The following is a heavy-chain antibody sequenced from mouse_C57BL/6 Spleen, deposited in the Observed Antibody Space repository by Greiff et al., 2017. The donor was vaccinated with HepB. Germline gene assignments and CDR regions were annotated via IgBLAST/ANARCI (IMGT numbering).Heavy chain of an antibody. CDR3: AREEIYYYGSAGFAY. CDR2: INHNYGTT. V-gene: IGHV1-39*01. Sequence: EVQLQQSGPELVKPGASVKISCKASCYSFTDYNMNWVKLSNGKSLEWIGVINHNYGTTSYNQKFKGKATLTVDQSSSTAYMQLNSLTSEDSAVYYCAREEIYYYGSAGFAYWGQGTLVTVSA. CDR1: CYSFTDYN. D-gene: IGHD1-1*01. J-gene: IGHJ3*01.